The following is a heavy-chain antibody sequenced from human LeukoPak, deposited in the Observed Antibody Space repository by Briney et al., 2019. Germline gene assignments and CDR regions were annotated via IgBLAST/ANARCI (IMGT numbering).Heavy chain of an antibody. Sequence: GASVKVSCKASGYTFTSYGISWVRRAPGQGLEWMGWISAYNGNTNYAQKLQGRVTMTTDTSTSTAYMELRSLRSDDTAVYYCAREGITFGGVIVLADYWGQGTLVTVSS. J-gene: IGHJ4*02. D-gene: IGHD3-16*02. CDR3: AREGITFGGVIVLADY. CDR1: GYTFTSYG. CDR2: ISAYNGNT. V-gene: IGHV1-18*01.